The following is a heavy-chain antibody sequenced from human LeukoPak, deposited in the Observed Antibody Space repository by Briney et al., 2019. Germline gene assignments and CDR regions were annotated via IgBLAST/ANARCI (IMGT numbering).Heavy chain of an antibody. CDR3: AKQFLRGSSSWSYFDY. V-gene: IGHV3-30*04. J-gene: IGHJ4*02. CDR2: ISYDGSNK. CDR1: GFTFSSYA. Sequence: GRSLRLSCAASGFTFSSYAMHWVRQAPGKGLEWVAVISYDGSNKYYADSVKGRFTISRDNSKNTLYLQMNSLRAEDTAVYYCAKQFLRGSSSWSYFDYWGQGTLVTVSS. D-gene: IGHD6-13*01.